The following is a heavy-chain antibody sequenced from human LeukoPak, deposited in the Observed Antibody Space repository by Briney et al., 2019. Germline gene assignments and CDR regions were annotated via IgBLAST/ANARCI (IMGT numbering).Heavy chain of an antibody. Sequence: SVKVSCKASGGTFSSYAISWVRQAPGQGLEWMGRIIPILGIANYAQKFQGRVTITAEKSTSTAYMELSSLRSEDTAVYYCAREVPAATDWYYFDYWGQGTLVTVSS. J-gene: IGHJ4*02. D-gene: IGHD2-2*01. CDR2: IIPILGIA. CDR3: AREVPAATDWYYFDY. CDR1: GGTFSSYA. V-gene: IGHV1-69*04.